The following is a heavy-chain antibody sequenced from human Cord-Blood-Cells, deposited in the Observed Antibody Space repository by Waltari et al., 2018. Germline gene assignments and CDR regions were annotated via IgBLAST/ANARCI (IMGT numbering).Heavy chain of an antibody. J-gene: IGHJ4*02. V-gene: IGHV4-39*01. CDR1: GGSISSRSYF. CDR2: IYYSGST. D-gene: IGHD3-3*01. CDR3: AGISYDFWSGYSH. Sequence: QLQLQESGPGLVKPSETLSLTCTVSGGSISSRSYFWGWIRQPPGKGLGWIGSIYYSGSTYYNPSLKSRVTISVDTSKNQFSLKLSSVTAADTAVYYCAGISYDFWSGYSHWGQGTLVTVSS.